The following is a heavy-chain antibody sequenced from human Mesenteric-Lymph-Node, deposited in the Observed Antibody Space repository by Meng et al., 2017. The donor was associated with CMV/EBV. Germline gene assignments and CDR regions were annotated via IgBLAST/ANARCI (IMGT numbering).Heavy chain of an antibody. D-gene: IGHD4/OR15-4a*01. CDR2: ISGFSSAI. CDR3: AKSLYGATPHYYGMDV. CDR1: GFTFSDYG. Sequence: GESLKISCAGSGFTFSDYGMHWVRQAPGKGLEWLSYISGFSSAIFYAASVKGRFTISRDNSKNTLYLEMNSLRAEDTALYYCAKSLYGATPHYYGMDVWGQGTTVTVSS. J-gene: IGHJ6*02. V-gene: IGHV3-48*01.